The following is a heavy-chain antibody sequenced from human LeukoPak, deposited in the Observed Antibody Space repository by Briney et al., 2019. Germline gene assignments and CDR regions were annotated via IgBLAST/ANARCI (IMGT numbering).Heavy chain of an antibody. J-gene: IGHJ4*02. CDR2: ISSSGSTI. CDR1: GFTFSSYE. Sequence: GGSLRLSCAASGFTFSSYEMTWVREAPGKGVEWGSYISSSGSTIFYAASVKVRFTISRDNAKNSLYLQMNTLRAEDTAVYYCARQRGDILTGYYMPRGFDYWGQGTLVTVSS. D-gene: IGHD3-9*01. V-gene: IGHV3-48*03. CDR3: ARQRGDILTGYYMPRGFDY.